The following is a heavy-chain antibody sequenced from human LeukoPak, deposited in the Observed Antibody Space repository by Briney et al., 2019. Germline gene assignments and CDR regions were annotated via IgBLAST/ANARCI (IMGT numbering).Heavy chain of an antibody. Sequence: SETLSLTGTVSGGSMSGYYWSWIRQPPGKGLEWIGYIFSSGSSNFNPSLKSRVTISVDTSRNQFSLRLSSVTAADTAVYSCARRSKLGYYFDSWGQGILVTVSS. CDR3: ARRSKLGYYFDS. J-gene: IGHJ4*02. CDR2: IFSSGSS. V-gene: IGHV4-59*08. CDR1: GGSMSGYY. D-gene: IGHD3-16*01.